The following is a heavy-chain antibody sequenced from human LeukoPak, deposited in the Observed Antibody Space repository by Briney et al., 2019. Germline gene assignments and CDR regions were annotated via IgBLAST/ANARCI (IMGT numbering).Heavy chain of an antibody. D-gene: IGHD2-15*01. CDR1: GFTFSSYS. Sequence: TGGSLRLSCAASGFTFSSYSMNWVRQAPGKGLERVSSISSSSSYIYYADSVKGRFTISRDNAKNSLYLQMNSLRAEDTAVYYCARDPYCSGGSCYSNWFDPWGQGTLVTVSS. CDR2: ISSSSSYI. CDR3: ARDPYCSGGSCYSNWFDP. V-gene: IGHV3-21*01. J-gene: IGHJ5*02.